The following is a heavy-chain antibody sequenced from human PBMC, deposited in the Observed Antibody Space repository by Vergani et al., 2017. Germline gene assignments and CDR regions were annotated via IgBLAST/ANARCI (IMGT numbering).Heavy chain of an antibody. CDR1: GDSISAGDFY. CDR3: TRDFESAKGDYWYFDV. J-gene: IGHJ2*01. V-gene: IGHV4-30-4*08. CDR2: IYPTGST. Sequence: QAQLQQWGAGLLKPSQTLSLTCVVSGDSISAGDFYWSWIRQPPGKGLEWMGYIYPTGSTYYNPSLKSRLTISVDMSKNQFALRLTSVTAADTAVYFCTRDFESAKGDYWYFDVWGRGTLVTISS. D-gene: IGHD4/OR15-4a*01.